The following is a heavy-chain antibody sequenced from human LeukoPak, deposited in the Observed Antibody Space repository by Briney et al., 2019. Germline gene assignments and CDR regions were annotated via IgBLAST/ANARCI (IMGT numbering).Heavy chain of an antibody. CDR2: INPNSGGT. D-gene: IGHD6-13*01. V-gene: IGHV1-2*02. Sequence: ASVKVSCKASGYTFTGYYMHWVRQAPGQGLEWMGWINPNSGGTNYAQKFQGRVTMTRDTSISTAYMELSRLRSDDTAVYYCAREVVAAAANNWFDPSGQGTLVTVSS. J-gene: IGHJ5*02. CDR1: GYTFTGYY. CDR3: AREVVAAAANNWFDP.